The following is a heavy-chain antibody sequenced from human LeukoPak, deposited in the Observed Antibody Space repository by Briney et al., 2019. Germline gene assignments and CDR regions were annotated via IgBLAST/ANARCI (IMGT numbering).Heavy chain of an antibody. J-gene: IGHJ4*02. CDR1: GFIFSNYW. CDR2: IRGDGYEK. Sequence: GGSLRLSCAASGFIFSNYWMTWVRPAPGKGLEWVANIRGDGYEKHFADSVKGRFTISRDNAKNSVDLQMNNLRAEDTAVFYCVRNGDYYRLDYWGQGTLVTVSS. D-gene: IGHD2-21*02. V-gene: IGHV3-7*01. CDR3: VRNGDYYRLDY.